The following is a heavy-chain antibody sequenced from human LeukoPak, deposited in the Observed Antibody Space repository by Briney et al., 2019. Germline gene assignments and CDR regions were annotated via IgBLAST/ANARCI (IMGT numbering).Heavy chain of an antibody. V-gene: IGHV1-69*13. J-gene: IGHJ4*02. CDR1: GGTFSNYA. D-gene: IGHD5-24*01. CDR3: ARGRWSATTATYYLDF. CDR2: IIPLFGTP. Sequence: SVKVSCKASGGTFSNYAISWVRQAPGQGLEWMGGIIPLFGTPNYAQKFQGRVTITADESTSTAYMELSSLTSEDTAVYYCARGRWSATTATYYLDFWGQGTLVTVSS.